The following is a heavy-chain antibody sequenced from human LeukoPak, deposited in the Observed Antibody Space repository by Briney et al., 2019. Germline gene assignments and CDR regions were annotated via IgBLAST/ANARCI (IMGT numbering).Heavy chain of an antibody. V-gene: IGHV4-59*08. CDR1: GGSVSGYY. J-gene: IGHJ4*02. CDR2: IFYTGTT. CDR3: ASHDVVPVIRRGFDF. D-gene: IGHD2-21*02. Sequence: SETLSLTCTVSGGSVSGYYWSWIRQPPGKGLEYIGYIFYTGTTLYSPSLKTRVTMSVDTSENQFSLKLSSVTAADTAVYYCASHDVVPVIRRGFDFWGQGTLVTVSS.